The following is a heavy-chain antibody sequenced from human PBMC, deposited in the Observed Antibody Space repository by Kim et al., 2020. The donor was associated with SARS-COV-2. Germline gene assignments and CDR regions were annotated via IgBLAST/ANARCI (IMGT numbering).Heavy chain of an antibody. CDR3: TTDPTPWAYDSSGPEGYYYYGMDV. CDR1: GFTFSNAW. J-gene: IGHJ6*02. V-gene: IGHV3-15*01. D-gene: IGHD3-22*01. Sequence: GGSLRLSCAASGFTFSNAWMSWVRQAPGKGLEWVGRIKSKTDGGTTDYAAPVKGRFTISRDDSKNTLYLQMNSLKTEDTAVYYCTTDPTPWAYDSSGPEGYYYYGMDVWGQGTTVTVSS. CDR2: IKSKTDGGTT.